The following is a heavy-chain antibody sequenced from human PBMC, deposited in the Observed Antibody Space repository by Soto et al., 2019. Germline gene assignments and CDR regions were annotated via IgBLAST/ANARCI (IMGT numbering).Heavy chain of an antibody. CDR3: GRAPGGTGIVDY. J-gene: IGHJ4*02. V-gene: IGHV3-74*01. D-gene: IGHD7-27*01. CDR1: GFTFRWFG. CDR2: ISSEGTTT. Sequence: TGGSLRLSCAGSGFTFRWFGMNWVRQAPGKGLEWVSRISSEGTTTFYADSVKGRFTISRDNAKNTLYLQMNSLRAEDTAVYYCGRAPGGTGIVDYWGQGNLVTVSS.